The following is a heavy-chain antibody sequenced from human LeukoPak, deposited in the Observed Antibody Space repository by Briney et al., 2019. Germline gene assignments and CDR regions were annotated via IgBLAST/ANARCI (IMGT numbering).Heavy chain of an antibody. Sequence: GGSLRLSCAASGFTFSSYGMNWVRQAPGKGLEWVSYISSSGSTIYYADSVKGRFTISRDNAKNSLYLQMNSLRAEDTAVYYCAREDSSSSYAFDIWGQGTMVTVSS. CDR3: AREDSSSSYAFDI. CDR1: GFTFSSYG. V-gene: IGHV3-48*04. CDR2: ISSSGSTI. J-gene: IGHJ3*02. D-gene: IGHD6-6*01.